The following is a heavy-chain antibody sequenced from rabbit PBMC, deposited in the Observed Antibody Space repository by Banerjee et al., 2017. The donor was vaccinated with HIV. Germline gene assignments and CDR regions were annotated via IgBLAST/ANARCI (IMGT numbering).Heavy chain of an antibody. V-gene: IGHV1S45*01. CDR2: IYTGSSGST. J-gene: IGHJ4*01. Sequence: QQQLEESGGGLVKPGGSLTLTCTASGFSFSSSYLMYWVRQAPGKGLEWIGCIYTGSSGSTHYASWAKGRFTISKTSSTAVTLQMTSLTAADTATYFCARGAGSSASLWGPGTLVTVS. CDR3: ARGAGSSASL. D-gene: IGHD8-1*01. CDR1: GFSFSSSYL.